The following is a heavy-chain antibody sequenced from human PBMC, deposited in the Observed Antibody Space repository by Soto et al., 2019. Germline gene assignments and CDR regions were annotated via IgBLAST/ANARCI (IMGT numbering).Heavy chain of an antibody. CDR2: MNPNSGNT. J-gene: IGHJ4*02. D-gene: IGHD6-19*01. CDR1: GYTFTSYD. Sequence: ASVKVSCKASGYTFTSYDINWVRQATGQGLEWMGWMNPNSGNTGYAQKFQGRVTMTRNTSISTAYMELSSLRSEDTAVYYCARKVPPPGIAVDGFDNWGQGTLVTVPP. CDR3: ARKVPPPGIAVDGFDN. V-gene: IGHV1-8*01.